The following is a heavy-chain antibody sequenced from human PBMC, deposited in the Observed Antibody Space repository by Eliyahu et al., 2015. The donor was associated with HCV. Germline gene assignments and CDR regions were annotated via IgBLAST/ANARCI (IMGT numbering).Heavy chain of an antibody. Sequence: GFTFSHYGMHWVRQAPGKGLEWVAVISYDGNNKYYADSVKGRFTIFRDNSKNTLYLQMNSLRAEDTAVYYCAKDRLGWLLNLTPEVDWGQGTLVTVSS. CDR1: GFTFSHYG. CDR2: ISYDGNNK. D-gene: IGHD3-3*01. V-gene: IGHV3-30*18. J-gene: IGHJ4*02. CDR3: AKDRLGWLLNLTPEVD.